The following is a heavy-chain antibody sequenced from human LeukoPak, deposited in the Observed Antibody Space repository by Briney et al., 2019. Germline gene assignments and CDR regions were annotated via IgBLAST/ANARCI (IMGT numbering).Heavy chain of an antibody. Sequence: GGSLRLSCAASGSTFSSYAMHWVRQAPGKGLEWVAVISYDGSNKYYADSVKGRFTISRDNSKNTLYLQMNSLRAEDTAVYYCARLVGATEDYWGQGTLVSVSS. CDR2: ISYDGSNK. J-gene: IGHJ4*02. V-gene: IGHV3-30-3*01. CDR1: GSTFSSYA. CDR3: ARLVGATEDY. D-gene: IGHD1-26*01.